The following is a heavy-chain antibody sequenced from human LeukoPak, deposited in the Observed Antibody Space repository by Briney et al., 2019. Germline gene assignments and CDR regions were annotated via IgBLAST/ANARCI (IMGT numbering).Heavy chain of an antibody. J-gene: IGHJ2*01. Sequence: SVKVSCKASGIFGSYVISWVRQAPGQGLEWIGGIIPVSGSTHYAQKFQGRLTITADESTSTVYMEMSSLRSEDTAMYYCAKEGNTALVTGYFDLWGRGTLVTVSA. V-gene: IGHV1-69*01. D-gene: IGHD5-18*01. CDR2: IIPVSGST. CDR3: AKEGNTALVTGYFDL. CDR1: GIFGSYV.